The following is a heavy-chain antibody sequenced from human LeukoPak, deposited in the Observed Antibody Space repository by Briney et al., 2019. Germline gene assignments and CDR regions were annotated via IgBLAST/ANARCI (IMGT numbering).Heavy chain of an antibody. CDR1: GGXILSTNW. CDR2: VHLNGAT. CDR3: TRESGAFSPFGF. V-gene: IGHV4-4*02. J-gene: IGHJ4*02. Sequence: SGTLSLTCAVSGGXILSTNWWSWVRQPPGKGLEWIGEVHLNGATNYNPSVEGRVTMSIDKSKNRLSLEVISVTAADTAMYYCTRESGAFSPFGFWGQGTLVTVSS. D-gene: IGHD1-26*01.